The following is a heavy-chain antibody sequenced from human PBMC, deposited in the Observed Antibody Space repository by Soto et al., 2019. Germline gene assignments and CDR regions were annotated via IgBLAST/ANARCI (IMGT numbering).Heavy chain of an antibody. D-gene: IGHD1-1*01. Sequence: GASVKVSCKASGYTFTSYGISWVRQAPGQGLEWMGWISAYNGNTNYAQKLQGRVTMTTDTSTSTAYMELRSLRSDDTAVYYCARDRSYNWNEYANDAFDIWGQGKMVTVSS. J-gene: IGHJ3*02. CDR1: GYTFTSYG. CDR2: ISAYNGNT. CDR3: ARDRSYNWNEYANDAFDI. V-gene: IGHV1-18*01.